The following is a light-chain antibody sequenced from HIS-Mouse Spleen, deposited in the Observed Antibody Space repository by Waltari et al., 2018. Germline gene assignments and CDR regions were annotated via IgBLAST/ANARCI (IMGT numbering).Light chain of an antibody. CDR3: QQYNNWPWT. J-gene: IGKJ1*01. CDR2: GAS. CDR1: QSVSRN. Sequence: EIVMTQSPATLSVSPGERATLPCRASQSVSRNLACYQQKPGQAPRLPIYGASTRATGIPARFSGSGSGTEFTLTISSMQSEDFAVYYCQQYNNWPWTFGQGTKVEIK. V-gene: IGKV3-15*01.